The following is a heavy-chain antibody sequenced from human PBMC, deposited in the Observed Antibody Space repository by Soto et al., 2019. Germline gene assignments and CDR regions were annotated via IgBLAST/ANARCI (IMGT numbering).Heavy chain of an antibody. J-gene: IGHJ6*02. CDR1: GGTFSSYA. Sequence: QVQLVQSGAEVKKPGSSVKVSCKASGGTFSSYAISWVRQAPGQGLEWMGGIIPIFGTANYAQKFQGRVTINADESTITAYMALSSLRSEDTAVYYCARRGLGGPYYYYGMYFWGQGTTVTVSS. CDR3: ARRGLGGPYYYYGMYF. CDR2: IIPIFGTA. D-gene: IGHD2-15*01. V-gene: IGHV1-69*01.